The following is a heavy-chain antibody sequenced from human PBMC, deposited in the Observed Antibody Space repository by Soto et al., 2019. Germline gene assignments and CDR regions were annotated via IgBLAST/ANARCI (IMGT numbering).Heavy chain of an antibody. V-gene: IGHV1-2*02. D-gene: IGHD6-13*01. Sequence: VKVCCKASGYTFTGYYMHWVRQAPGQGLEWMGWINPNSGGTDYAQKFQGRVTMTRDTSISTVYMELSRLRSDDTAVYYCARDRDSSWSDYWGQGTLVTVSS. CDR2: INPNSGGT. CDR1: GYTFTGYY. CDR3: ARDRDSSWSDY. J-gene: IGHJ4*02.